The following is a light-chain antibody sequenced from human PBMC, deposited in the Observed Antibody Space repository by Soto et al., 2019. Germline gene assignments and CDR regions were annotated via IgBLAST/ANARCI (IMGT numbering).Light chain of an antibody. CDR3: GTSDSTLGGGWV. CDR1: SSNIEHNY. CDR2: DNN. V-gene: IGLV1-51*01. J-gene: IGLJ3*02. Sequence: QSVLTQPPSVSAAPGQKVTISCSGSSSNIEHNYVSWYQQLPGTAPKLLIYDNNKRPSGIPDRFSGSKSGTSATLGITGLQTGDEADYYCGTSDSTLGGGWVFGGGTKVTVL.